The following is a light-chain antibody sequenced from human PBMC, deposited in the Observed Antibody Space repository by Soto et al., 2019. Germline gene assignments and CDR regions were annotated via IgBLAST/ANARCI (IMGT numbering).Light chain of an antibody. CDR2: GAS. CDR3: QQYGSSPLIS. J-gene: IGKJ5*01. V-gene: IGKV3-20*01. CDR1: QSVTTR. Sequence: IVLTQSPGTLSLSPGERVTLSCRASQSVTTRLAWYQQKPGQAPRLLIFGASKRATGIPDRFSGSGSGRDFTLTISGLEPEDFAVYYCQQYGSSPLISFGQGTRLEI.